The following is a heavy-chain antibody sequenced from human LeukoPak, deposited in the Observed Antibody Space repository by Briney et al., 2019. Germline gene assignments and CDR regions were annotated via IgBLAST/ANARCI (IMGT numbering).Heavy chain of an antibody. J-gene: IGHJ4*02. V-gene: IGHV1-3*01. D-gene: IGHD3-22*01. Sequence: GASVTVSCTASGYTFTSYAMHWVRQAPGQRLEWMGWINAGNGNTKYSQKFQGRVTMTEDTSTDTAYMELSSLRSEDTAVYYCATGPVGGYYDSSGYYTELDYWGQGTLVTVSS. CDR3: ATGPVGGYYDSSGYYTELDY. CDR1: GYTFTSYA. CDR2: INAGNGNT.